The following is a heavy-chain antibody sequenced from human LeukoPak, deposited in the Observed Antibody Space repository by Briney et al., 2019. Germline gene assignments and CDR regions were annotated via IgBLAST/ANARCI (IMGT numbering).Heavy chain of an antibody. CDR2: IRQDGNEK. CDR3: KTAYEILTGTFPYY. CDR1: GFTFSNYW. J-gene: IGHJ4*02. V-gene: IGHV3-7*01. Sequence: GRSLRLSCAASGFTFSNYWMSWFHQTPGKRLHWVANIRQDGNEKYYVGSVRGRFTISRDNAKNSLYLQMHSLRAEDFFFFKQKTAYEILTGTFPYYWGQGTLVTVSS. D-gene: IGHD3-9*01.